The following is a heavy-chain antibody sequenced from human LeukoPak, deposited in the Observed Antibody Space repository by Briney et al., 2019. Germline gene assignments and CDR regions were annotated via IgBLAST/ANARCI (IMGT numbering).Heavy chain of an antibody. V-gene: IGHV3-11*01. D-gene: IGHD3-22*01. CDR3: ARAPPPPEVSVDYYDSSGYYPPGFDY. CDR1: GFTFSDYY. CDR2: ISSSGSTI. Sequence: PGGSLRLSCAASGFTFSDYYMSWIRQAPGKGLEWVSYISSSGSTIYYADSVKGRFTISRDNAKNSLYLQMNSLRAEDTAVYYCARAPPPPEVSVDYYDSSGYYPPGFDYWGQGTLVTVSS. J-gene: IGHJ4*02.